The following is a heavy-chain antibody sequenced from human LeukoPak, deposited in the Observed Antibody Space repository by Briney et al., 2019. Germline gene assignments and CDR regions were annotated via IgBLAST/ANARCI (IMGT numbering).Heavy chain of an antibody. J-gene: IGHJ4*02. D-gene: IGHD5-18*01. Sequence: PGKSLRLSWAASGFTFSSYAMHWVRQAPGKGLECVAVISYDGTNKYYADSVKGRFTISRDDSKNTLYLQMNSLRTEDTAVYYCARSGWIQLWFYDYWGQGTLVTVSS. CDR3: ARSGWIQLWFYDY. V-gene: IGHV3-30*04. CDR2: ISYDGTNK. CDR1: GFTFSSYA.